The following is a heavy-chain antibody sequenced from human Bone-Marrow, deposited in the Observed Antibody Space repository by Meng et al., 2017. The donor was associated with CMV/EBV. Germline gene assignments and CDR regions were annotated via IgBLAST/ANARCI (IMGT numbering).Heavy chain of an antibody. Sequence: GESLKISCAASGFTFSSYSMNWVRQAPGKGLEWVSSISGSSSYIYYADSVKGRFTISRDNAKNSLYLQMNSLRAEDTAVYYCARRGFVVVPAAPFDYWGQGTLVTVSS. D-gene: IGHD2-2*01. CDR1: GFTFSSYS. CDR2: ISGSSSYI. V-gene: IGHV3-21*01. CDR3: ARRGFVVVPAAPFDY. J-gene: IGHJ4*02.